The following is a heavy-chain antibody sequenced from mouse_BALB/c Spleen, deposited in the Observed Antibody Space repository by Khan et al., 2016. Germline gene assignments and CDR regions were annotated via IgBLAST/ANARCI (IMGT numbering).Heavy chain of an antibody. CDR1: GYTFTTFY. V-gene: IGHV1S56*01. Sequence: QVQLKESGPELVKPGASVRISCKASGYTFTTFYIHWLKQRPGQGLEWIGWIYPGNIHTKYNENFKDKATLTADKSASTAYMQLSSLTSDDSAVYFCARGYDEWYFDVWGAGTTVTASS. D-gene: IGHD2-12*01. CDR3: ARGYDEWYFDV. CDR2: IYPGNIHT. J-gene: IGHJ1*01.